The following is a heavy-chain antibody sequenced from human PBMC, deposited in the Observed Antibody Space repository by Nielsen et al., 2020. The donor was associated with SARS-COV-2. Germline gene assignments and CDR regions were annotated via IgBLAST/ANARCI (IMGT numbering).Heavy chain of an antibody. CDR2: IYYSGST. D-gene: IGHD5-18*01. V-gene: IGHV4-39*01. CDR1: GGSMSSSSYY. J-gene: IGHJ4*02. Sequence: SETLSPTCTVSGGSMSSSSYYWGWIRQPPGKGLEWIGIIYYSGSTYYNPSLKSRVTISVDTSKNQFTLKLSSVTAADTAVYYCARLGLSYSDGFDYWGQGTLVTVSS. CDR3: ARLGLSYSDGFDY.